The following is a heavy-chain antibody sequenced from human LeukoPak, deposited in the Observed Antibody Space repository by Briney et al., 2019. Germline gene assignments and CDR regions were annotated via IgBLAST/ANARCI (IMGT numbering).Heavy chain of an antibody. CDR2: IIPIFGTA. D-gene: IGHD2-2*01. CDR1: GYTFTSYY. J-gene: IGHJ4*02. V-gene: IGHV1-69*13. Sequence: SVKVSCKASGYTFTSYYMHWVRQAPGQGLEWMGGIIPIFGTANYAQKFQGRVTITADESTSTAYMELSSLRSEDTAVYYCARPRNYCSSTSCYDFDYWGQGTLVTVSS. CDR3: ARPRNYCSSTSCYDFDY.